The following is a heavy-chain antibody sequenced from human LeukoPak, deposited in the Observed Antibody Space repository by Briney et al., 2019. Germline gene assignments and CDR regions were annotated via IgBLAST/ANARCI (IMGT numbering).Heavy chain of an antibody. D-gene: IGHD6-13*01. CDR1: GGSLSRTDYY. Sequence: PSETLSLTCTVSGGSLSRTDYYWGWIRQPPGKGLEWIGSVYYSGGTYHNPSPKTRVTLSVDTSKNQFSLKLNSVTAADTAVYYCARHTPLTTGGTEGFDIWGQGTMVTVSP. CDR2: VYYSGGT. V-gene: IGHV4-39*01. CDR3: ARHTPLTTGGTEGFDI. J-gene: IGHJ3*02.